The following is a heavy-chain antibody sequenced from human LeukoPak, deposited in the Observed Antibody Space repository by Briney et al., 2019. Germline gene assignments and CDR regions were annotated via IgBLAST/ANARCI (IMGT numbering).Heavy chain of an antibody. Sequence: GGSLRLSCAASGFTFSSYAMHWVRQAPGKGLEYVSAISSNGGSTYYANSVKGRFTISRDNSKNTLYLQMGSLRAEDMAVYYCSMGYFDYWGQGTLVTVSS. J-gene: IGHJ4*02. D-gene: IGHD1-26*01. CDR2: ISSNGGST. CDR1: GFTFSSYA. V-gene: IGHV3-64*01. CDR3: SMGYFDY.